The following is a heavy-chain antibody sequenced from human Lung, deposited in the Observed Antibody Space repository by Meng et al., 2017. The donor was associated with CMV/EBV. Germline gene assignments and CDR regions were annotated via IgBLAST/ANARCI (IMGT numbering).Heavy chain of an antibody. CDR2: ISGGST. CDR1: GFTVSSNE. V-gene: IGHV3-38-3*01. J-gene: IGHJ4*02. CDR3: AKTGSGSYVDS. D-gene: IGHD1-26*01. Sequence: GESXKISCAASGFTVSSNEMSWVRQAPGKGLEWVSSISGGSTYYAASRKGRFTISRDNSKNTLHLQMNSLRPEDTAVYYCAKTGSGSYVDSWGQGTLVTVSS.